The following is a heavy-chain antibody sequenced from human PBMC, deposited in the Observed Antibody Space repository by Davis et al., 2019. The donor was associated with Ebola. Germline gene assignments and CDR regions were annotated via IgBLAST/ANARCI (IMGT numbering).Heavy chain of an antibody. CDR2: ISSSSSYI. J-gene: IGHJ6*02. V-gene: IGHV3-21*01. CDR1: GSTFSSYS. D-gene: IGHD3-3*01. Sequence: GESLKISCAASGSTFSSYSMNWVRQAPGKGLEWVSSISSSSSYIYYADSVKGRFTISRDNAKNSLYLQMNSLRAEDTAVYYCARDTSYDCWSGTSLDVWGQGTTVIVSS. CDR3: ARDTSYDCWSGTSLDV.